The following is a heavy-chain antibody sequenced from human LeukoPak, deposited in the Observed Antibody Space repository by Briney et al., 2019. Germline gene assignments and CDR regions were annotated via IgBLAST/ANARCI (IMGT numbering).Heavy chain of an antibody. Sequence: SETLSLTCAVYGGSFSGYYWSWIRQPPGKGLEWIGEINHSGSTNYNPSLKSRVTISVDTSKNQFSLKLSSVTAADTAVYYCGGLSSSSRVIDYWGQGTLVTVSS. CDR2: INHSGST. CDR3: GGLSSSSRVIDY. D-gene: IGHD6-6*01. V-gene: IGHV4-34*01. J-gene: IGHJ4*02. CDR1: GGSFSGYY.